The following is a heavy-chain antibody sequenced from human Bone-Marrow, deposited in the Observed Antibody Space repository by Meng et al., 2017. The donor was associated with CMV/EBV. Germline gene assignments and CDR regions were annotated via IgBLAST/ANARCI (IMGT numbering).Heavy chain of an antibody. CDR1: GYTFTSYD. CDR2: MNPNSGNT. Sequence: ASVKVSCKASGYTFTSYDINWVRQATGQGLEWMGWMNPNSGNTGYAQKFQGRVTMTRDTSTSTVYMELSSLRSEDTAVYYCAGALWSGYYISRWGQGTLVTVSS. V-gene: IGHV1-8*02. J-gene: IGHJ4*02. D-gene: IGHD3-3*01. CDR3: AGALWSGYYISR.